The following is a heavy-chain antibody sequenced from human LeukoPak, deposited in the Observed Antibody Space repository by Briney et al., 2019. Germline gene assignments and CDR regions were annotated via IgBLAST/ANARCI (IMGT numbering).Heavy chain of an antibody. J-gene: IGHJ6*02. CDR1: GGTFSSYA. CDR2: IIPIFGTA. CDR3: ARDGGGNSQYYYYYGMDV. D-gene: IGHD4-23*01. Sequence: ASVKVSCKASGGTFSSYAISWVRPAPGQGLEWMGGIIPIFGTANYAQKFQGRVTITADESTSTAYMELSSLRSEDTAVYYCARDGGGNSQYYYYYGMDVWGQGTTVTVSS. V-gene: IGHV1-69*13.